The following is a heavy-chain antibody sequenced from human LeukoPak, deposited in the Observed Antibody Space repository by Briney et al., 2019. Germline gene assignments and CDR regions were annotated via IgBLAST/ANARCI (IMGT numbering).Heavy chain of an antibody. Sequence: SETLSLTCTVSGGSISSYYWSWIRQPPGKGLEWIGYIYYSGSTNDNPSLKSRVTISVDTSKNQFSLKLSSVTAADTAVYYCARGPAGGPYFDYWGQGTLVTVSS. CDR2: IYYSGST. CDR3: ARGPAGGPYFDY. D-gene: IGHD1-26*01. J-gene: IGHJ4*02. V-gene: IGHV4-59*01. CDR1: GGSISSYY.